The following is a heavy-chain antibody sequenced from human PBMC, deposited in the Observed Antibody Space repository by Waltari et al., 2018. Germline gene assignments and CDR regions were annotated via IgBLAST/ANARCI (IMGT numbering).Heavy chain of an antibody. J-gene: IGHJ3*02. CDR1: GFTLSAYW. Sequence: EVQLVESGGGLVQPGGSVRLSGATTGFTLSAYWMRWVRKAPGKGPEWLANIKKDGGEEYYVDSVRGRFTISRDNAKNSLYLQMNSLRPEDTAVYYCARDQWFGFDIWGQGTMVTVSS. CDR2: IKKDGGEE. CDR3: ARDQWFGFDI. D-gene: IGHD3-22*01. V-gene: IGHV3-7*01.